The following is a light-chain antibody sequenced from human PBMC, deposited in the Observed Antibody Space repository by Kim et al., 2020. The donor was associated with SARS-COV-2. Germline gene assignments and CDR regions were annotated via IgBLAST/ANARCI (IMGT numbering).Light chain of an antibody. CDR1: QDISSY. CDR3: QQLNTYRALT. CDR2: AAS. J-gene: IGKJ4*01. Sequence: DIQLTQSPSFLSASVGDRVTITCRASQDISSYLAWYQQKPGKAPNLLIYAASILQSGVPSRFSGSGSGTEFTLTISSLQPEDFATYYCQQLNTYRALTFGGGTKVDIK. V-gene: IGKV1-9*01.